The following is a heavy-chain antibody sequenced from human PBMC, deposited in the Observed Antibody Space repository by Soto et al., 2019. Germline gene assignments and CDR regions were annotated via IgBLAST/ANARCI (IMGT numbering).Heavy chain of an antibody. J-gene: IGHJ5*02. CDR2: ISAYNGNT. D-gene: IGHD6-13*01. CDR1: GYRFTSYG. V-gene: IGHV1-18*01. Sequence: ASVKLSCKASGYRFTSYGISWVRQAPGQGLEWMGWISAYNGNTNYAQKLQGRVTMTTDTSTSTAYMELRSLRSDDTAVYYCAREVFGSSWLLLPHFPPRTNWFDPWGQGTLVTVSS. CDR3: AREVFGSSWLLLPHFPPRTNWFDP.